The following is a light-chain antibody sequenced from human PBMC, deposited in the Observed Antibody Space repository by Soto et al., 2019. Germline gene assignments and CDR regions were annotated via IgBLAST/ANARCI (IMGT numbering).Light chain of an antibody. CDR2: AAS. CDR1: QGISSR. CDR3: QQSNSLPHT. V-gene: IGKV1-12*01. Sequence: DIQMTQSPSSVSASVGDRVTITCRASQGISSRLAWYQQKPGKAPNLLIYAASSLQSGVPSRFSGSGSETDFILTIGSLQPEDFSTYYCQQSNSLPHTFGGGTKVEIK. J-gene: IGKJ4*01.